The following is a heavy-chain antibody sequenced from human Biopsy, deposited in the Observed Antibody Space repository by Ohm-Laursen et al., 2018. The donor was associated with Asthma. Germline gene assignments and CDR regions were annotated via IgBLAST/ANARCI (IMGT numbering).Heavy chain of an antibody. CDR3: ARGLLGMDV. CDR2: INTNTGNP. V-gene: IGHV7-4-1*02. J-gene: IGHJ6*02. D-gene: IGHD2-15*01. Sequence: GASVKVSCKPSGYIFTSHAMNWVRQAPGQGLEWMGRINTNTGNPTYAQGFTGRFVFSLDTSVSTAYLQISSLKADDTAVYYCARGLLGMDVWGQGTTVTVSS. CDR1: GYIFTSHA.